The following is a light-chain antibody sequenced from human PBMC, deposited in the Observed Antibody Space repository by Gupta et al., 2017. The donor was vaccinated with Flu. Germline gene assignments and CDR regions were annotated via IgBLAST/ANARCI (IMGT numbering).Light chain of an antibody. Sequence: STGASASLTCTLRSGINVGTYRIYWYQQKPGSPPQYRLRYKSDSDKQQGSGVPSRFSGSKDASANAGILLISGLQSEDEADYYCMIWHSSAWVFGGGTKLTVL. J-gene: IGLJ3*02. CDR3: MIWHSSAWV. CDR1: SGINVGTYR. V-gene: IGLV5-45*02. CDR2: YKSDSDK.